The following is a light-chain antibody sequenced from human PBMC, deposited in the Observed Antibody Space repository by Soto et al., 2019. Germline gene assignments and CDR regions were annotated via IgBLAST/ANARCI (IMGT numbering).Light chain of an antibody. CDR3: QQRSSWPSLT. CDR1: QSVSSS. Sequence: EIVLTQSPATLSLSPGERATLSCRASQSVSSSLAWYQQKPGQAPTLLIYDASTRATGIPARFSGSGSGTDFTLTISSLEPEDFAVYYCQQRSSWPSLTFGGGTKVEIK. J-gene: IGKJ4*01. V-gene: IGKV3-11*01. CDR2: DAS.